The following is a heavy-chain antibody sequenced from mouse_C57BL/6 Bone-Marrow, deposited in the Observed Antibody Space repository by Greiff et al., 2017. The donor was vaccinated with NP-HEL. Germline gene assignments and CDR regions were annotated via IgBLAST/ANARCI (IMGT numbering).Heavy chain of an antibody. J-gene: IGHJ2*01. CDR1: GFSLTSYG. D-gene: IGHD1-1*02. CDR2: IWSGGST. CDR3: ARTGGWYYFDY. V-gene: IGHV2-2*01. Sequence: VQVVESGPGLVQPSQSLSITCTVSGFSLTSYGVHWVRQSPGKGLEWLGVIWSGGSTDYNAAFISRLSISKDNSKSQVFFKMNSLQADDTAIYYCARTGGWYYFDYWGQGTTLTVSS.